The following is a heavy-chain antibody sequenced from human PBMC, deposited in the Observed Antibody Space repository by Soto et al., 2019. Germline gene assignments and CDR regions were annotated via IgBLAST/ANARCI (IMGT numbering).Heavy chain of an antibody. J-gene: IGHJ3*01. Sequence: GGSLRLSCAASGFTFXSYAMSWVRQAPGKGLEWVSAISGSGGSTYYADSVKGRFTISRDNSKNTLYLQMNSLRAEDTAVYYCAKDCSSTSCSYAFDVWGQGTMVTVSS. D-gene: IGHD2-2*01. CDR1: GFTFXSYA. CDR3: AKDCSSTSCSYAFDV. V-gene: IGHV3-23*01. CDR2: ISGSGGST.